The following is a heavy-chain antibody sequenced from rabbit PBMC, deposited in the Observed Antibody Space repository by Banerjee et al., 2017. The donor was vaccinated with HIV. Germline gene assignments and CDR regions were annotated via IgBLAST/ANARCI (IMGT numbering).Heavy chain of an antibody. Sequence: QEQLEESGGDLVKPEGSLALTCTASGFSFTSSYWICWVRQAPGKGPEWIAWINTGTSGDAYYASWAKGRFTISKTSSTTVTLQMTSLTAADTATYFCARGTGDAGWGQGTLVTVS. CDR1: GFSFTSSYW. D-gene: IGHD4-2*01. J-gene: IGHJ3*01. V-gene: IGHV1S45*01. CDR2: INTGTSGDA. CDR3: ARGTGDAG.